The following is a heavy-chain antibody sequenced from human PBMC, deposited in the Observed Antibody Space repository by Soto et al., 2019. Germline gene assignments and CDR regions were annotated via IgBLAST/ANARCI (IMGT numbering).Heavy chain of an antibody. CDR1: GFTFSSHW. D-gene: IGHD2-2*02. V-gene: IGHV3-74*01. CDR3: AKDGGIVVVPAAISKAFDI. J-gene: IGHJ3*02. CDR2: INNDGSST. Sequence: PGGSLRLSCAASGFTFSSHWMHWVRQAPGKGLVWVSRINNDGSSTSYADSVKGRFTMSRDNARNTLYLQMNSLSAEDTAVYYCAKDGGIVVVPAAISKAFDIWGQGTMVTVSS.